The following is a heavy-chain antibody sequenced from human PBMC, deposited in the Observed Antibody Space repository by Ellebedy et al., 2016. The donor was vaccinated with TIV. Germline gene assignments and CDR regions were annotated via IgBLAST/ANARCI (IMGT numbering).Heavy chain of an antibody. V-gene: IGHV3-23*01. CDR2: ISGSGGST. CDR1: GFTFSSYA. J-gene: IGHJ6*03. Sequence: GESLKISCAASGFTFSSYAMSWVRQAPGKGLEWVSAISGSGGSTYYADSVKGRFTISRDNSKNTLYLQMNSLRAEDTAVYYCARDGVVVPAAKGYYYYYMDVWGKGTTVTVSS. D-gene: IGHD2-2*01. CDR3: ARDGVVVPAAKGYYYYYMDV.